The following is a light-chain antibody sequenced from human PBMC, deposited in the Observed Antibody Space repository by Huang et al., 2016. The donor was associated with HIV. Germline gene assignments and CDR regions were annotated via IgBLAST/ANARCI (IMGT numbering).Light chain of an antibody. CDR2: AAS. V-gene: IGKV1-27*01. CDR3: QKYNSAPIT. J-gene: IGKJ5*01. Sequence: DIQMTQSPSSLSASVGDSVTITCRARQDIDNYLAWYQQKPGKVTKLLLFAASALKSGVPPRFSGSGSGTHFSLNISSLQPEDVATYYCQKYNSAPITFGQGTRLEI. CDR1: QDIDNY.